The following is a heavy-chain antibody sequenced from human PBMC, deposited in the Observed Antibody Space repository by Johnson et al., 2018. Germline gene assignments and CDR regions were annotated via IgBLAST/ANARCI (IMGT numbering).Heavy chain of an antibody. Sequence: VQLVESGGGLLQPGGSLRLSCAASGFPFNYYWMHWVRQAPGKGLVWVSRINSDGSSTFYADSVKGRFTISRDNAKNTLYLQMNSLRAEDTAVYYCAREGATTVINMDVWGKGTTVTVSS. CDR3: AREGATTVINMDV. CDR2: INSDGSST. J-gene: IGHJ6*04. V-gene: IGHV3-74*01. D-gene: IGHD4-11*01. CDR1: GFPFNYYW.